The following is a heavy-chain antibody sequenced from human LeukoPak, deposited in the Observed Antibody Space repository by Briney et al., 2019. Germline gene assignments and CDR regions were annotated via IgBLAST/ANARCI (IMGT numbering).Heavy chain of an antibody. V-gene: IGHV1-69*05. J-gene: IGHJ6*03. CDR2: IIPIFGTA. D-gene: IGHD3-10*01. CDR3: ARGPPMVYYYYMDV. Sequence: ASVKVSCKASGGTFNSYAISWVRQAPGQGLEWMGGIIPIFGTANYAQKFQGRVTITTDESTSTAYMELSSLRSEDTAVYYCARGPPMVYYYYMDVWGKGTTVTVSS. CDR1: GGTFNSYA.